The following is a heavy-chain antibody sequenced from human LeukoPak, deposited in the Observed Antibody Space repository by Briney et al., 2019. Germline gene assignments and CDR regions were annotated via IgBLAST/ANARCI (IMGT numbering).Heavy chain of an antibody. J-gene: IGHJ6*02. CDR1: GFTFSDYY. CDR3: ARESGRIDSSGYYYPAGYYYYYGMDV. Sequence: KPGGSLRLSCAASGFTFSDYYMSWIRQAPGKGLEWVSYISSSSSTIYYADSVKGRFTISRDSAKNSLYLQMNSLRAEDTAVYYCARESGRIDSSGYYYPAGYYYYYGMDVWGQGTTVTVSS. V-gene: IGHV3-11*04. D-gene: IGHD3-22*01. CDR2: ISSSSSTI.